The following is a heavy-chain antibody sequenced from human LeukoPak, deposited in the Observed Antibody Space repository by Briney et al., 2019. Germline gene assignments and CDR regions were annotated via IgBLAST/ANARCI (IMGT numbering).Heavy chain of an antibody. D-gene: IGHD6-13*01. CDR3: AKDIRYSSSWFPNFDY. J-gene: IGHJ4*02. V-gene: IGHV3-74*01. CDR1: ASTFSNYW. Sequence: GGSLRLSCAASASTFSNYWMHWVRQAPGKGLVWVSRINPDGSGTNYADSVAGRFTISRDNAKNTLYLQMNSLRAEDTAVYYCAKDIRYSSSWFPNFDYWGQGTLVTVSS. CDR2: INPDGSGT.